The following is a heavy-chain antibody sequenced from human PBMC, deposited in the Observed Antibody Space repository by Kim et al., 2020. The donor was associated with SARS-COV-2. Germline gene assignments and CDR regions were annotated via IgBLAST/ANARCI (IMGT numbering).Heavy chain of an antibody. CDR2: ISFDANI. V-gene: IGHV3-30*04. J-gene: IGHJ4*02. CDR3: EREWADYDSSGFDY. D-gene: IGHD3-22*01. CDR1: GFTFSSYA. Sequence: GGSLRLSCAASGFTFSSYAMHWVRQAPGKGLEWVAIISFDANILYADFVKGRFSISSDNSKDTVFLQMGSLRFEDTAVYYCEREWADYDSSGFDYWGQGTLVTVSS.